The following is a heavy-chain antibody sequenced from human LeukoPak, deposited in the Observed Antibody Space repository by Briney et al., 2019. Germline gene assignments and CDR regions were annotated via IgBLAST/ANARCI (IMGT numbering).Heavy chain of an antibody. J-gene: IGHJ6*02. Sequence: GGSLRLSCEASGFTFSTYWMSWVRQAPGKGLEWVANIKQDGSEKYYVDSVEGRFTISRDNAKNSLYLRMNSLRVEDAAIYYCVRAGTSGWDYYNYAMDVWGQGTTVTVSS. CDR1: GFTFSTYW. CDR2: IKQDGSEK. V-gene: IGHV3-7*01. D-gene: IGHD6-19*01. CDR3: VRAGTSGWDYYNYAMDV.